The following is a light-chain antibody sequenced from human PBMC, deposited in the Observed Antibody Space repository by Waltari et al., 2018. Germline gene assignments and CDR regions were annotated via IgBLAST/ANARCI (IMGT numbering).Light chain of an antibody. J-gene: IGKJ1*01. V-gene: IGKV4-1*01. CDR2: WAS. Sequence: DFVMTQSPDSLSVSLGERATINCKSSQSVLSNSNNENYLAWYQQKPGQPPKVLIYWASTRESGVPDRFSGSGSGTDFTLTISSLQPEDFATYYCQQANSFPRTFGQGTKVEIK. CDR1: QSVLSNSNNENY. CDR3: QQANSFPRT.